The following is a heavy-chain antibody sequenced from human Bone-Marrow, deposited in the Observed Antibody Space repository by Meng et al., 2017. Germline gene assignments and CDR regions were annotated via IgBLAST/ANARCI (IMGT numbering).Heavy chain of an antibody. D-gene: IGHD3-10*01. CDR1: GGSLSIYY. J-gene: IGHJ3*02. CDR3: ARVGGDYGSGSFAFDI. CDR2: IYFSGST. Sequence: VHLQEPGPGLVKPSETLSLTCTVSGGSLSIYYWSWIRQPPGKGLEWIGYIYFSGSTNYNPSLKSRFTISLDTSKNQFSLNLNSVTAADTAVYYCARVGGDYGSGSFAFDIWGQGTMVTVSS. V-gene: IGHV4-59*01.